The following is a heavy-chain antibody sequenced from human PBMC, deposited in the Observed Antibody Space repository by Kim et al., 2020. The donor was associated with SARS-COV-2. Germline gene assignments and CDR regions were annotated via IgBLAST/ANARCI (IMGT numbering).Heavy chain of an antibody. CDR1: GYTFISYG. J-gene: IGHJ6*02. CDR2: ISAYNGNT. V-gene: IGHV1-18*04. D-gene: IGHD3-3*01. Sequence: ASVKVSCKASGYTFISYGISWVRQAPGQGLEWMGWISAYNGNTNYAQKLQGRVTMTTDTSTSTAYMELRSLRSDDTAVYYCARDLRSATSPNITIFGVDRFYGMDVWGQGTTVTVSS. CDR3: ARDLRSATSPNITIFGVDRFYGMDV.